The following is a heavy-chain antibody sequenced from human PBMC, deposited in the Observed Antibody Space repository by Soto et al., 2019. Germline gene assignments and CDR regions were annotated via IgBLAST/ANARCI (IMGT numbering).Heavy chain of an antibody. CDR2: IYHSGST. CDR1: GGSISSTNW. Sequence: SETLSLTCAVSGGSISSTNWWYWARQPPGKGLEWIGEIYHSGSTNYNPSLKSRVTISIDKSKNQFSLELNSVTAADTAVYYCVRDPYSGSSLSAYWGQGILVTVSS. V-gene: IGHV4-4*02. J-gene: IGHJ4*02. D-gene: IGHD1-26*01. CDR3: VRDPYSGSSLSAY.